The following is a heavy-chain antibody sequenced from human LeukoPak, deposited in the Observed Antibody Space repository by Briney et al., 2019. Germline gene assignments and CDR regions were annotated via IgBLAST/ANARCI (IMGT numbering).Heavy chain of an antibody. CDR2: ISGTGGST. Sequence: GGSLRLSCAASGFTFSTYAMTWVRQAPGKGLEWVSLISGTGGSTYYADSVKGRFTISRDNSKNTLYLQMNSLRAEDTAVHYCAELGITMIGGVWGKGTTVTISS. CDR1: GFTFSTYA. J-gene: IGHJ6*04. CDR3: AELGITMIGGV. V-gene: IGHV3-23*01. D-gene: IGHD3-10*02.